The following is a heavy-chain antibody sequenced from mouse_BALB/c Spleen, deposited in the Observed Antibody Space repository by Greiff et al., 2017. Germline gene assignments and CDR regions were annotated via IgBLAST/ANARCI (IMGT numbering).Heavy chain of an antibody. J-gene: IGHJ4*01. CDR1: GFTFTDYY. D-gene: IGHD1-1*01. CDR3: ARAYYYGSSDYAMDY. Sequence: EVKLVESGGGLVQPGGSLRLSCATSGFTFTDYYMSWVRQPPGKALEWLGFIRNKANGYTTEYSASVKGRFTISRDNSQSILYLQMNTLRAEDSATYYCARAYYYGSSDYAMDYWGQGTSVTVAS. V-gene: IGHV7-3*02. CDR2: IRNKANGYTT.